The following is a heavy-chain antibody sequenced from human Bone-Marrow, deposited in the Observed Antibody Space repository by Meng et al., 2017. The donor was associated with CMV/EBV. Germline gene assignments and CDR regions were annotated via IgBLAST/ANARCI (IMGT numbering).Heavy chain of an antibody. Sequence: SQTLSLTCAISGDSVSSNSAAWNWIRQSPSRGLEWLGRTYYRSKWYNDYAVSVKSRITINPDTSKNQFSLQLNSVTPEDTAVYYCAKDDHNWNEIYYGMDVWGQGTTVTVSS. CDR1: GDSVSSNSAA. V-gene: IGHV6-1*01. J-gene: IGHJ6*02. D-gene: IGHD1-1*01. CDR2: TYYRSKWYN. CDR3: AKDDHNWNEIYYGMDV.